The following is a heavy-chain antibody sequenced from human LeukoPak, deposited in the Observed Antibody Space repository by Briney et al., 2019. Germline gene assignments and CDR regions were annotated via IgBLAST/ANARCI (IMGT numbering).Heavy chain of an antibody. CDR2: INPNSGGT. D-gene: IGHD4-17*01. CDR1: GYTFTGYY. CDR3: ARDLGGPYGDYIDY. V-gene: IGHV1-2*02. Sequence: ASVKVSCKASGYTFTGYYIHWVRQAPGQGLEWMGWINPNSGGTNYAQKFQGRVTMTRDTSISTAYMELSRLRSDDTAVYYCARDLGGPYGDYIDYWGQGTLVTVSS. J-gene: IGHJ4*02.